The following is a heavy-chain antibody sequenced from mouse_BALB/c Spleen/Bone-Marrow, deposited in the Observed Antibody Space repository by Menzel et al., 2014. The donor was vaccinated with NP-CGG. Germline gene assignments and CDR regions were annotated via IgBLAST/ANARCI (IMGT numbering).Heavy chain of an antibody. CDR1: GYSFTNYW. D-gene: IGHD2-1*01. J-gene: IGHJ3*01. V-gene: IGHV1-74*01. CDR2: IHPSDSET. Sequence: QVQLKESGAELVRPGASVKLSCKASGYSFTNYWMNWVKQRPGQGLEWIDMIHPSDSETRLNQKFKDKATLTVDKSSSTAYMQLSSPTSEDSAVYYCARFGNYEGFAYWGQGTLVTVSA. CDR3: ARFGNYEGFAY.